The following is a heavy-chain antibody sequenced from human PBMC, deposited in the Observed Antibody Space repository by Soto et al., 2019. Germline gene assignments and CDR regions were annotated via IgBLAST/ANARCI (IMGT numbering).Heavy chain of an antibody. J-gene: IGHJ3*02. D-gene: IGHD3-22*01. CDR3: GGHVGTMIVVVIPQPRYAFDI. V-gene: IGHV4-39*01. CDR1: GGSISSSSYY. Sequence: QLQLQESGPGLVKPSETLSLTCSVSGGSISSSSYYWGWIRQPPGKVLEWIGSIYYSGSTYYNPSPTSRVALCVDPSKNHFPLKPSSVTAAETAVYYWGGHVGTMIVVVIPQPRYAFDIWGQGTMVTVSS. CDR2: IYYSGST.